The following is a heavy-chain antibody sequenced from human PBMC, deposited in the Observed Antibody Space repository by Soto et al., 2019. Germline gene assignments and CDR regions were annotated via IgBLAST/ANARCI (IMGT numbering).Heavy chain of an antibody. Sequence: GGSLRLSCAASGFTFSSYGMHWVRQAPGKGLEWVAVISYDGSNKYYADSVKGRFTISRDNSKNTLYLQMNSLRAEDTAVYYCAKDLRGTPSRRYSSSWYGRYYYYGMDVWGQGTTVTVSS. J-gene: IGHJ6*02. CDR1: GFTFSSYG. D-gene: IGHD6-13*01. CDR3: AKDLRGTPSRRYSSSWYGRYYYYGMDV. V-gene: IGHV3-30*18. CDR2: ISYDGSNK.